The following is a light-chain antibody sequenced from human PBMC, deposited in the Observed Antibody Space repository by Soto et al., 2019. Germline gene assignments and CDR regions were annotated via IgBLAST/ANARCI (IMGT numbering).Light chain of an antibody. J-gene: IGLJ1*01. CDR3: SSYSGTNYHYV. CDR2: EVS. Sequence: QSVLTQPRSVSGSPGQSVTISCTGARSDVGGYRFVSWYQQHPGKAPKLMIYEVSERPSGVPDRFSGSKSGNTASLTVSGLQADDEADYYCSSYSGTNYHYVFGTGTKVTVL. CDR1: RSDVGGYRF. V-gene: IGLV2-8*01.